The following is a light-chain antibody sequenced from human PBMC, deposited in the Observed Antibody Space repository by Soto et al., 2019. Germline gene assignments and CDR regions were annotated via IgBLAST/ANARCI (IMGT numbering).Light chain of an antibody. J-gene: IGLJ1*01. CDR3: NSYTTSSTHNYV. CDR2: EVT. CDR1: SSDVGGYNY. Sequence: QSALTQPASVSGSPGQSITISCTGTSSDVGGYNYVSWYQQRPGKAPKLLIFEVTNRPSGVSNRFSGSKSGNTASLTISGLQPEDEADYYCNSYTTSSTHNYVFGSGTKLTVL. V-gene: IGLV2-14*01.